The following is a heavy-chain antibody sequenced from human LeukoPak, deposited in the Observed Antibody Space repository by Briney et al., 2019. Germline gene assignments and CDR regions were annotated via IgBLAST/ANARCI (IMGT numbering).Heavy chain of an antibody. D-gene: IGHD6-13*01. V-gene: IGHV3-30*04. Sequence: PGKSLRLSCAVSGFTFSSFPFHWVRQAPGKGLEWVAAISTDGSYKYHGDSVKGRFTISRDNPMNTLYLQMNGLRPDDTAVYYCARDWNSRGDSDYWGQGTLVTVSS. J-gene: IGHJ4*02. CDR3: ARDWNSRGDSDY. CDR1: GFTFSSFP. CDR2: ISTDGSYK.